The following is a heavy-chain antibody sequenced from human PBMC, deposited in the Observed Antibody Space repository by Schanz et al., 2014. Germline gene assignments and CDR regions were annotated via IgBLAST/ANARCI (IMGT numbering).Heavy chain of an antibody. D-gene: IGHD3-10*01. Sequence: EVQLLESGGGLAQPGGSLRLSCSASTFTFDHYAMSWVRQAPGKWLEWVSAISDSGGSTYYADSVKGRFTISRDNSKNTLYLQMNSLRAEDTAVYYCAKGRFGELSAFDIWGRGTIVNDSS. CDR1: TFTFDHYA. J-gene: IGHJ3*02. V-gene: IGHV3-23*01. CDR2: ISDSGGST. CDR3: AKGRFGELSAFDI.